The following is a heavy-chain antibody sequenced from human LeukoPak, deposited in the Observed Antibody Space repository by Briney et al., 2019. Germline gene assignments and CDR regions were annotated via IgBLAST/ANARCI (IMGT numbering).Heavy chain of an antibody. V-gene: IGHV3-23*01. CDR1: GFTFSSCA. CDR3: LYSSSSPVNIDY. Sequence: GGPLRLSCAASGFTFSSCAMSWVRQAPGKGREWVSAISGSGGSTYYADSVKGRFTISRDNSKNTLYLQMNSLRAEDTAVYYCLYSSSSPVNIDYWGQGTLVTVSS. CDR2: ISGSGGST. D-gene: IGHD6-6*01. J-gene: IGHJ4*02.